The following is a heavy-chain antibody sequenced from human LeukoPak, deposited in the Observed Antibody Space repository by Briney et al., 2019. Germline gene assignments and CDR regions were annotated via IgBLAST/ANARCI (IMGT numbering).Heavy chain of an antibody. D-gene: IGHD3-10*01. CDR3: ARDRDYSGSGSPDS. V-gene: IGHV3-66*01. Sequence: GSLRLSCAASGFTMSNNYMSWVRQAPGKGPEWVSVIYDGGITYHTDSVKGRFTISRDDSKNTLHLQMNSLRVDDTAVYYCARDRDYSGSGSPDSWGQGTLVTVSS. CDR1: GFTMSNNY. CDR2: IYDGGIT. J-gene: IGHJ4*02.